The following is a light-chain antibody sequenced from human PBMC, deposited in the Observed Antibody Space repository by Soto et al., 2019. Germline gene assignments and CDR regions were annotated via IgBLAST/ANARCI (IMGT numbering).Light chain of an antibody. V-gene: IGKV3-20*01. CDR2: GAS. Sequence: EIVLKQSPGTLSLSPGERATLSCRASQSVSSSYLAWYQQKPGQAPRLLIYGASSRATGIPDRFSGSGSGTDFTLTISRLEPEAFAVYYCQQYGSSPLTFGGGTKVEIK. CDR3: QQYGSSPLT. CDR1: QSVSSSY. J-gene: IGKJ4*01.